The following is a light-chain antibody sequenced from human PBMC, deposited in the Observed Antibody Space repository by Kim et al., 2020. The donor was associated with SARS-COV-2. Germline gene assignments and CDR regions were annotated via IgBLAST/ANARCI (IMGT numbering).Light chain of an antibody. J-gene: IGLJ2*01. CDR1: SCNVGNNY. V-gene: IGLV1-51*01. CDR3: GTWDSSLSSVV. CDR2: DNN. Sequence: GQKVTISCSGSSCNVGNNYVSWCQQYPGTEPKHLIYDNNKRPSGMPYRFSGSNSGRSATLGITGRRTGDEADYYCGTWDSSLSSVVFGGGTQLTVL.